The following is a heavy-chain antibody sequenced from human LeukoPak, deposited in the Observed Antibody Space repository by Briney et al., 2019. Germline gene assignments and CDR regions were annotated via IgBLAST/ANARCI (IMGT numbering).Heavy chain of an antibody. CDR2: ISAYNGNT. Sequence: ASVKVSCKASGYTFTSYGISWVRQAPGQGLEWMGWISAYNGNTNYAQKLQGRVTMTTDTSTGTAYMELRSLRSDDTAVYYCARDRMTGRYCSSTSCLSLIDYWGQGTLVTVSS. V-gene: IGHV1-18*01. D-gene: IGHD2-2*01. CDR3: ARDRMTGRYCSSTSCLSLIDY. CDR1: GYTFTSYG. J-gene: IGHJ4*02.